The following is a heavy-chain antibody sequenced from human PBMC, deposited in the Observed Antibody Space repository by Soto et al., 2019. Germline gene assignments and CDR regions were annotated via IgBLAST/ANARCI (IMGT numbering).Heavy chain of an antibody. CDR2: IYYSGST. J-gene: IGHJ6*02. Sequence: SESLSLTCPVSGCSISSYYWSWIRQPPGKGLEWIGYIYYSGSTNYNPSLKSRVTISVDTSKNQSSLKLSSVTAADTAVYYCARDRGDYYGSGSQNSGMDVWGQGTTVTV. CDR1: GCSISSYY. CDR3: ARDRGDYYGSGSQNSGMDV. D-gene: IGHD3-10*01. V-gene: IGHV4-59*01.